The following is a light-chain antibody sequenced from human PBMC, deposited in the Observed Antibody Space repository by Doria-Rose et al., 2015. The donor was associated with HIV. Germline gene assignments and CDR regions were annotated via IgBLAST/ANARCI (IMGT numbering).Light chain of an antibody. CDR2: AAS. CDR1: QSISSY. J-gene: IGKJ1*01. V-gene: IGKV1-39*01. Sequence: TQPPSSLSASVGDRVTITCRASQSISSYFNWYQQKPGKAPKLLIYAASSLQSGVPSRFRGSGSGTDFTLTISSLQPEDFATYYCQESYSSPGTFGEGPKV. CDR3: QESYSSPGT.